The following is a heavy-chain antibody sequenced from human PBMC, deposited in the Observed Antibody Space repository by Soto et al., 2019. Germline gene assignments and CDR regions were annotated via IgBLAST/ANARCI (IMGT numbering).Heavy chain of an antibody. CDR2: ISAYNGNT. J-gene: IGHJ4*02. CDR3: ATDYYDRSGYPVV. V-gene: IGHV1-18*04. Sequence: ASVKVSCKASGYTFTSYGISWVRQAPGQGLEWMGWISAYNGNTNYAQKLQGRVTMTTDTSTSTAYMELRSSVTAADTAVYYCATDYYDRSGYPVVWGQGTPVTVSS. CDR1: GYTFTSYG. D-gene: IGHD3-22*01.